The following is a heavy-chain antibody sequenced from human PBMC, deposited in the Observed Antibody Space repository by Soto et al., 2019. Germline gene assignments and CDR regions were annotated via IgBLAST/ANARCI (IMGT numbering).Heavy chain of an antibody. Sequence: QVQLQESGPGLVKPSQTLSLTCTVSGGSISSGGYYWTCIRQYPGKGLEWIGYIYYSGSTFYNPSLKSRVSISVDTSKNQFSLNLSSVTAADTAVYYCARGLSVTLFDYWGQGTLVTVSS. CDR3: ARGLSVTLFDY. J-gene: IGHJ4*02. D-gene: IGHD4-17*01. V-gene: IGHV4-31*03. CDR2: IYYSGST. CDR1: GGSISSGGYY.